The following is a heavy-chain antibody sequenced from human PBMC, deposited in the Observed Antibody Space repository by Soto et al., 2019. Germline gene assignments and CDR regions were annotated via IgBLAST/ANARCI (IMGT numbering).Heavy chain of an antibody. Sequence: GASVQVSCMASVGTFSSYAISWVRQAPGQELEWMGGIIPIFGTANYAQKFQGRVTITADESTSTAYMELSSLRSEDTAVYYCARGSWVRYSYGRDYGMDVWGQGTTVTVSS. CDR1: VGTFSSYA. D-gene: IGHD5-18*01. CDR3: ARGSWVRYSYGRDYGMDV. V-gene: IGHV1-69*13. CDR2: IIPIFGTA. J-gene: IGHJ6*02.